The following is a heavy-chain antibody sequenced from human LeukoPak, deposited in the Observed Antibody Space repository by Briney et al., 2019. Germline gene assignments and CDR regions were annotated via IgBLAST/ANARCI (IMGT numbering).Heavy chain of an antibody. CDR1: GGSFSGYY. Sequence: PSETLSLTCAVYGGSFSGYYWSWIRQPPGNRLEWIGEINHSGSTNYNPSLKSRVTISVDTSKNQFSLKLSSVTAADTAVYYCASSTMVRGVFDRHGWFDPWGQGTLVTVSS. V-gene: IGHV4-34*01. D-gene: IGHD3-10*01. J-gene: IGHJ5*02. CDR2: INHSGST. CDR3: ASSTMVRGVFDRHGWFDP.